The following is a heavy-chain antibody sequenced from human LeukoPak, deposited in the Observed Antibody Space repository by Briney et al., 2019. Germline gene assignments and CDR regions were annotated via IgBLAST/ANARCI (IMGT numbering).Heavy chain of an antibody. Sequence: ASGKVSCKASGYTFTGYYMHWVRQAPGQGLEWMGWINPNSGGTNYAQKFQGRVTMTRDTSISTAYMELSRLRSNDTAVYYCARRVVPAAMSFDYWGQGTLVTVSS. D-gene: IGHD2-2*01. J-gene: IGHJ4*02. CDR1: GYTFTGYY. CDR2: INPNSGGT. CDR3: ARRVVPAAMSFDY. V-gene: IGHV1-2*02.